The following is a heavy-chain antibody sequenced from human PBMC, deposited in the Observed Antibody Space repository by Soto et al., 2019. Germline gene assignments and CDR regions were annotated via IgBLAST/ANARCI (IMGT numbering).Heavy chain of an antibody. D-gene: IGHD6-13*01. J-gene: IGHJ4*02. V-gene: IGHV1-2*04. CDR2: INPNSGGT. Sequence: GAPVKVSCKASGYTFSNYGISGVRQAPGQGLEWMGWINPNSGGTNYAQKFQGWVTMTRDTSISTAYMELSRLRSDDTAVYYCARVAAAGTALFDYWGQGTLVTVSS. CDR1: GYTFSNYG. CDR3: ARVAAAGTALFDY.